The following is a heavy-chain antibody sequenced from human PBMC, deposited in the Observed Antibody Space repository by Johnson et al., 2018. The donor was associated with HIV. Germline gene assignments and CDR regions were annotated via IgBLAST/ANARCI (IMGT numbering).Heavy chain of an antibody. CDR1: GFTVSSNY. Sequence: QVQLVESGGGLVQPGGSLRLSCAASGFTVSSNYMSWVRQAPGKGLEWVSYISSSGSTIYYADSVKGRFTISRDNAKNSLYLQMNSLRAEDTALYYCAKDCSISSWSPGCHFDIWGQGTMVTVSS. CDR3: AKDCSISSWSPGCHFDI. D-gene: IGHD6-13*01. CDR2: ISSSGSTI. V-gene: IGHV3-11*01. J-gene: IGHJ3*02.